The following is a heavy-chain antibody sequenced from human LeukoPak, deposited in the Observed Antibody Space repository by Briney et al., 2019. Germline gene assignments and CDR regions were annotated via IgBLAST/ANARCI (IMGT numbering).Heavy chain of an antibody. V-gene: IGHV1-69*05. CDR3: ARAIRGVDYYYYYMDV. CDR1: GGTFSSYA. D-gene: IGHD3-10*01. CDR2: IIPIFGTA. Sequence: SVKVSCKASGGTFSSYAISWVRQAPGQGLEWMGGIIPIFGTANYAQKFQGRVTITTDESTSTAYMELSSLRSEDTAVYYCARAIRGVDYYYYYMDVWGKGTTVTVSS. J-gene: IGHJ6*03.